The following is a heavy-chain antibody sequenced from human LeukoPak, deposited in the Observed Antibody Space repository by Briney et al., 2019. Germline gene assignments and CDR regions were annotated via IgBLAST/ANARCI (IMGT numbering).Heavy chain of an antibody. V-gene: IGHV3-74*03. CDR2: LRSSGNGT. CDR1: GFNFSSHW. J-gene: IGHJ4*02. D-gene: IGHD6-6*01. CDR3: VKAPSSYGSSRTFFEF. Sequence: PGGSLRLSCAASGFNFSSHWMHWVRQAPGKGLVWVSRLRSSGNGTTYADSVKGRFTISRDNAKNTLFLQMNSLRIEDTAVYYCVKAPSSYGSSRTFFEFWGQGTLVTVSS.